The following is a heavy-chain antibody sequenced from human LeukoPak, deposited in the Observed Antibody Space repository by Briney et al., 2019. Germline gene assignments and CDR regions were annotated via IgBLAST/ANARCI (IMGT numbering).Heavy chain of an antibody. CDR1: GGTFSSYA. CDR2: IIPIFGTA. D-gene: IGHD3-22*01. V-gene: IGHV1-69*05. CDR3: ATLSHYDSSGYYHFDY. J-gene: IGHJ4*02. Sequence: SMKVSCKASGGTFSSYAISWVRQAPGQGLEWMGRIIPIFGTANYAQKFQGRVTITTDESTSTAYMELSSLRSEDTAVYYCATLSHYDSSGYYHFDYWGQGTLVTVSS.